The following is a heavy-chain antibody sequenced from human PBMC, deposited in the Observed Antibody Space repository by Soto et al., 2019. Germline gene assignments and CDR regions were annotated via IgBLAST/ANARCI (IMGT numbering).Heavy chain of an antibody. CDR3: ARSCSYPCSSTSCYYYYGIDV. D-gene: IGHD2-2*01. Sequence: EASVKVSFKATGGTFSSYAISWVRQAAGQGLEWMGGIIPIFGTANYAQKFQGRVTITADESTSTDYMELSSLRPEDTAVYYCARSCSYPCSSTSCYYYYGIDVWGQGTTVTVSS. CDR2: IIPIFGTA. CDR1: GGTFSSYA. J-gene: IGHJ6*02. V-gene: IGHV1-69*13.